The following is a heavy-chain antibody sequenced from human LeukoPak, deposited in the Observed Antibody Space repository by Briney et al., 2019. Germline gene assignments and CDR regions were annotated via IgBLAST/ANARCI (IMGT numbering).Heavy chain of an antibody. Sequence: GGSLRLSCAASGFTFDDYAMHWVRQAPGKGLEWVSLISGDGTRTYYADSVKGRFTISRVNSKNSLYLQMNSLRTADTALYYCAKVPDYGNFIFDYWGQGTLVTVSS. CDR2: ISGDGTRT. CDR1: GFTFDDYA. V-gene: IGHV3-43*02. J-gene: IGHJ4*02. D-gene: IGHD4-11*01. CDR3: AKVPDYGNFIFDY.